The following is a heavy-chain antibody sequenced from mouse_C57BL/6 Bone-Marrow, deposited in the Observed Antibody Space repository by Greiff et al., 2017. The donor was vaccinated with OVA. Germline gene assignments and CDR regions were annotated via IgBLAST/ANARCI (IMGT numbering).Heavy chain of an antibody. CDR2: INPSSGYT. CDR1: GYTFTSYT. D-gene: IGHD3-2*02. CDR3: ARCTAQATYLDY. Sequence: VQLQQSGAELARPGASVKMSCKASGYTFTSYTMHWVKQRPGQGLEWIGYINPSSGYTKYNQKFKDKATLTADKSSSTAYMQLSSLTSEDSAVYYCARCTAQATYLDYWGQGTTLTVSS. J-gene: IGHJ2*01. V-gene: IGHV1-4*01.